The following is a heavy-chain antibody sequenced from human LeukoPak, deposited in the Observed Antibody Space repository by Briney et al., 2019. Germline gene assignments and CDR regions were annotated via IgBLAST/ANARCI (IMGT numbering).Heavy chain of an antibody. V-gene: IGHV3-7*01. CDR2: IKQDGSQE. D-gene: IGHD6-13*01. CDR3: ARGIGSSPPPAY. J-gene: IGHJ4*02. CDR1: GFTFSTYW. Sequence: GGSLRLSCADSGFTFSTYWMSWVRQAPGKGLEWVAHIKQDGSQEYYVGSVKGRFTISRDNAKNSLYLQMNSLRVEDTAVYYCARGIGSSPPPAYWGQGTLVTVSS.